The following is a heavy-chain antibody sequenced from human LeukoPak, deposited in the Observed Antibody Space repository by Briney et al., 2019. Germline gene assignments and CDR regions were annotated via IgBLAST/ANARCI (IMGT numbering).Heavy chain of an antibody. Sequence: KPGGSLRLSCAASGFTFNNAWMSWARQAPGKGLEWVGRIKSTTDGGTTDYAAPVKGRFTISRDDSKNTLYVQMNSLKTEDTAVYYCTGRAYGYWGQGTLVTVSS. CDR2: IKSTTDGGTT. CDR3: TGRAYGY. CDR1: GFTFNNAW. J-gene: IGHJ4*02. D-gene: IGHD2-8*01. V-gene: IGHV3-15*01.